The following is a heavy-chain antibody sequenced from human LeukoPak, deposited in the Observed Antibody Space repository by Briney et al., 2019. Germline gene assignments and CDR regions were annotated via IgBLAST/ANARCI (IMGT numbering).Heavy chain of an antibody. V-gene: IGHV3-9*01. J-gene: IGHJ4*02. CDR3: ATYTAPFDY. CDR1: GFTFDDYA. CDR2: ISWNSGSI. D-gene: IGHD1-14*01. Sequence: GGSLRLSCAASGFTFDDYAMHWVRQAPGKGLEWVSGISWNSGSIDYADSVKGRFIISRDNAKNSLYLQMNSLRAEDTAVYYCATYTAPFDYWGQGTLVTVSS.